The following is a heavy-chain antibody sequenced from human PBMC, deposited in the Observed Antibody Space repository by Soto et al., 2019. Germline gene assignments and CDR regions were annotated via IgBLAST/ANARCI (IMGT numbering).Heavy chain of an antibody. D-gene: IGHD2-15*01. CDR2: ISSDGGST. CDR3: ARGRYCSGGSCFRFLDY. J-gene: IGHJ4*02. Sequence: GGSLRLSCAASGFSFSTYAMYWVRQAPGKGLEYVSTISSDGGSTYYANSVKGRFTISRDSSKNTLYLQMGSLRAEDMAVYYCARGRYCSGGSCFRFLDYSGQGSLVIGSS. V-gene: IGHV3-64*01. CDR1: GFSFSTYA.